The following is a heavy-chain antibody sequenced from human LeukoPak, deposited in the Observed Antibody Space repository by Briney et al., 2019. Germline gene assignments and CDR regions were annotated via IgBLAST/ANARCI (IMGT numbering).Heavy chain of an antibody. Sequence: ASVKVSCKASGYTFTTHGISWVRQAPGQGLEWMGWISAYNGNTNYAQKLQGRVTMTTDTSTSTAYMELRSLRSDDTAVYYCARGMIAARPNWFDPWGQGTLVTVSS. V-gene: IGHV1-18*01. CDR3: ARGMIAARPNWFDP. CDR1: GYTFTTHG. J-gene: IGHJ5*02. CDR2: ISAYNGNT. D-gene: IGHD6-6*01.